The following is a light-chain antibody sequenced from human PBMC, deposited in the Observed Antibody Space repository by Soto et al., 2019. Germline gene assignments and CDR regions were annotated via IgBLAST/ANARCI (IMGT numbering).Light chain of an antibody. CDR1: QDISNY. CDR3: QQYHDLFPWT. J-gene: IGKJ1*01. Sequence: DIQMTQSPSSLSASVGDRVTVTCQASQDISNYLNWYQHKAGKAPELLISDASNLQTGVPSRFSGSGSGTDFTFTISSLQPEDIATYYCQQYHDLFPWTFGQGTKVEI. V-gene: IGKV1-33*01. CDR2: DAS.